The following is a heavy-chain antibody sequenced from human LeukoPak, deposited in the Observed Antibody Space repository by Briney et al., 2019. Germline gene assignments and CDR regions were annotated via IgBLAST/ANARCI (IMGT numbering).Heavy chain of an antibody. Sequence: SQTLSLTCAISGDSVSSNTAAWNWIRPSPSRGLEWLGRTYYRSKWYDDYAVSVKSRISINPDTSKNQFSLQLNSVTPEDTVVYYRARDNSGHFGYWGQGTLVTVST. CDR1: GDSVSSNTAA. V-gene: IGHV6-1*01. CDR3: ARDNSGHFGY. J-gene: IGHJ4*02. CDR2: TYYRSKWYD. D-gene: IGHD1-26*01.